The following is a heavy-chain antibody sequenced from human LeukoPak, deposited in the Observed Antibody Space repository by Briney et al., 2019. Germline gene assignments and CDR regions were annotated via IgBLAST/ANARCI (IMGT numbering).Heavy chain of an antibody. CDR2: INSDGSST. Sequence: GGSLRLSCAASGFTFSSYWMHWVCQAPGKGLVWVSRINSDGSSTSYADSVKGRFTISRDNAKNTLYLQMNSLRAEDTALYYCASLGYSKGYYYGMDVWAKGPRSPSP. J-gene: IGHJ6*02. CDR1: GFTFSSYW. CDR3: ASLGYSKGYYYGMDV. D-gene: IGHD4-11*01. V-gene: IGHV3-74*01.